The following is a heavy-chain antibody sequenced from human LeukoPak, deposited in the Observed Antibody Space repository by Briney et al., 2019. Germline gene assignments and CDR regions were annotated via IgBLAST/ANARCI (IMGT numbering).Heavy chain of an antibody. V-gene: IGHV3-66*01. CDR2: IHSGGST. D-gene: IGHD3-22*01. J-gene: IGHJ4*02. CDR3: AKGIQDYYDSSGYLDY. CDR1: GFTVSSNY. Sequence: PGGSLRLSCAASGFTVSSNYMSWVRQAPGKGLEWVSVIHSGGSTYYADSVKGRFTISRDNSKNTLYLQMNSLRAEDTAVYYCAKGIQDYYDSSGYLDYWGQGTLVTVSS.